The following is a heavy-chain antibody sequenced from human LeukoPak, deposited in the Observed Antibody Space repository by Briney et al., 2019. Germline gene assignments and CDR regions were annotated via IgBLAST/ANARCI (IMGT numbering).Heavy chain of an antibody. CDR2: IYSGGST. D-gene: IGHD3-22*01. CDR3: ASLALTMIVALNFDY. Sequence: AGGSLRLSCAASGFTVSSNYMSWVRQAPGKGLEWVSVIYSGGSTYYADSVKGRFTISRDNSKNTLYLQMNSLRAEDTAVYYCASLALTMIVALNFDYWGQGTLVTVSS. CDR1: GFTVSSNY. V-gene: IGHV3-66*01. J-gene: IGHJ4*02.